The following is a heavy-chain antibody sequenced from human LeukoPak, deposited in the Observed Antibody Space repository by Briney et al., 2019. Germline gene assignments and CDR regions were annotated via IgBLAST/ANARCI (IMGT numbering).Heavy chain of an antibody. CDR2: IYTSGST. J-gene: IGHJ4*02. V-gene: IGHV4-4*07. Sequence: SETLSLTCTVSGGSISSYYWSWIRQPAGKGLEWIGRIYTSGSTNYTPSLQSRVTMSVDTSKIQFSLKLSSVTAADTAVYYCASGAYSGRNGLGYWGQGTLVTVSS. D-gene: IGHD1-26*01. CDR3: ASGAYSGRNGLGY. CDR1: GGSISSYY.